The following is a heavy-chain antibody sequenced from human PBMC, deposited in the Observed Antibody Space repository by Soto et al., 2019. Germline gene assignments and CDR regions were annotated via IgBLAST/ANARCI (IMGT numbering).Heavy chain of an antibody. V-gene: IGHV4-59*01. CDR2: IHYSGTT. CDR1: GTSISSYY. Sequence: VQLQESGPGLVKPSETLSLTCTVSGTSISSYYWSWIRQRPGKGLEWIANIHYSGTTNYNPSLASRVTLSVDTSKNQFSLKMTSVTAADRAMYFCARYNSYAIDYWGRGTLVTVSS. J-gene: IGHJ4*02. CDR3: ARYNSYAIDY. D-gene: IGHD2-8*01.